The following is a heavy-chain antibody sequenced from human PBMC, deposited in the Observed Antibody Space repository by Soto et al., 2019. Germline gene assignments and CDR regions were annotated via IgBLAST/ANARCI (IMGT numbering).Heavy chain of an antibody. Sequence: SETLSLTCAFYCGSFIGYYWSWIRQPPGKGLEWIGEINHSGSTNYNPSLKSRVTISVDTSKNQFSLKLSSVTAADTAVYYCARAVTLDYWGQGTLVTAPQ. D-gene: IGHD4-17*01. CDR3: ARAVTLDY. J-gene: IGHJ4*02. CDR2: INHSGST. V-gene: IGHV4-34*01. CDR1: CGSFIGYY.